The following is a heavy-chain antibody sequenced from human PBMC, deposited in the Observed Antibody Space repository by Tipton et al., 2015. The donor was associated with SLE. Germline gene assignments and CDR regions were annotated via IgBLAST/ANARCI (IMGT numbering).Heavy chain of an antibody. CDR2: VYYTGNT. CDR3: ARGVPMLYDFRSASWLGPFDA. D-gene: IGHD3-3*01. V-gene: IGHV4-39*07. CDR1: GDSIRSSPYF. Sequence: TLPLTCTVSGDSIRSSPYFWGWVRQPPGKGLEWIASVYYTGNTYYNPSLKSRVTISLDTKTHFSLRLSSVTAADTAVYYCARGVPMLYDFRSASWLGPFDAWGQGNLVVVSS. J-gene: IGHJ5*02.